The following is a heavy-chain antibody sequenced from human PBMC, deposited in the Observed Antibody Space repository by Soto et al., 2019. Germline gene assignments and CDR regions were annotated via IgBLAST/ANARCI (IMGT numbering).Heavy chain of an antibody. Sequence: GGSLRLSCAASGFTFSSYSMNWVRQAPGKGLEWVSSISSSSSYIYYADSVKGRFTISRDNAKNSLYLQMNSLRAEDTAVYYCARDRPGYEPRGVDYWGQGTLVTVSS. J-gene: IGHJ4*02. D-gene: IGHD5-12*01. CDR3: ARDRPGYEPRGVDY. CDR2: ISSSSSYI. V-gene: IGHV3-21*01. CDR1: GFTFSSYS.